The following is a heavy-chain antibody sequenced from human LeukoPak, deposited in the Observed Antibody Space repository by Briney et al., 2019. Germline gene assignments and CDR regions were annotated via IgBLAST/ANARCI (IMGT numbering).Heavy chain of an antibody. D-gene: IGHD7-27*01. V-gene: IGHV3-23*01. CDR1: GFTFSSYT. Sequence: GGSLRLSCATSGFTFSSYTMIWVRQAPGKGLEWVSIIGASGGDIHYADSVKGRFSISRDNPKNTLTLQMNSLRVDDPAVYYCARDPNWGSGYWGQGTLVTVSS. CDR3: ARDPNWGSGY. J-gene: IGHJ4*02. CDR2: IGASGGDI.